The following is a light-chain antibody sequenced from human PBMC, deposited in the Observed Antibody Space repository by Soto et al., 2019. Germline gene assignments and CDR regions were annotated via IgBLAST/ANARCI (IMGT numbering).Light chain of an antibody. CDR2: DVN. CDR3: NSFTSSSTHV. Sequence: QSLLTQPASVSGSPGQSITISCPGTSSDVGGYNYVSWYQQHPDKVPKLLIYDVNNRPSGVSNRFSGSKSGNTASLTIAGLQAEDEADYYCNSFTSSSTHVFGTGTKVTVL. J-gene: IGLJ1*01. CDR1: SSDVGGYNY. V-gene: IGLV2-14*03.